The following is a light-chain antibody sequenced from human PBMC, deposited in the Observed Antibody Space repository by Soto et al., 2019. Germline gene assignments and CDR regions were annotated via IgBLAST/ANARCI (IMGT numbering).Light chain of an antibody. CDR1: SSNIGAGYD. Sequence: QSVLTQPPSVSGAPGQRVTISCTGSSSNIGAGYDVHWYQQLPGTAPKLLIYRNSNRPSGVPDRFSGSKSGTSASLAITGLQAEEEADYYCQSYGSSRSGSYVFGTGTKLTVL. V-gene: IGLV1-40*01. J-gene: IGLJ1*01. CDR3: QSYGSSRSGSYV. CDR2: RNS.